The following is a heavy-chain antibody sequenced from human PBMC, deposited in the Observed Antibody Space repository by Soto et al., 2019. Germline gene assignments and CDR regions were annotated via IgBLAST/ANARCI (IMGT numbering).Heavy chain of an antibody. V-gene: IGHV3-21*01. D-gene: IGHD2-2*01. J-gene: IGHJ4*02. CDR1: GFTFSSYS. Sequence: GGSLRLSCAASGFTFSSYSMNWVRQAPGKGLEWVSSISSSSSYIYYADSVKGRFTISRDNTKNSLYLQMNSLRAEDTAVYYCARDFPDIVVVPAAPLDXWGQGTLVTVSS. CDR3: ARDFPDIVVVPAAPLDX. CDR2: ISSSSSYI.